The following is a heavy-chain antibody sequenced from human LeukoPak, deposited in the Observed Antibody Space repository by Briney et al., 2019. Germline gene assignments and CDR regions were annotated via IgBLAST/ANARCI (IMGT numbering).Heavy chain of an antibody. CDR2: IYHSGST. D-gene: IGHD6-13*01. CDR3: ARDRSSSSWRDY. Sequence: SETLSLTCTVSGYSISSGYYWGWIRQPPGKGLEWIGSIYHSGSTYYNPSLKSRVTISVDTSKNQFSLKLSSVTAADTAVYYCARDRSSSSWRDYWGQGTLVTVSS. J-gene: IGHJ4*02. V-gene: IGHV4-38-2*02. CDR1: GYSISSGYY.